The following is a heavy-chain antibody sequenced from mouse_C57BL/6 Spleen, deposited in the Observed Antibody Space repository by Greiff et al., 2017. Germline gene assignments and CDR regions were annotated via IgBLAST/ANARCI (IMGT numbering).Heavy chain of an antibody. CDR3: ARCSPTTVVGAMDY. D-gene: IGHD1-1*01. V-gene: IGHV1-50*01. CDR2: IDPSDSYT. J-gene: IGHJ4*01. CDR1: GYTFTSYW. Sequence: QVQLQQPGAELVKPGASVKLSCKASGYTFTSYWMQWVKQRPGQGLEWIGEIDPSDSYTNYNQKFKGKATLTVDTSSRTAYMQLSSLTSEDSAVYYCARCSPTTVVGAMDYWGQGTSVTVSS.